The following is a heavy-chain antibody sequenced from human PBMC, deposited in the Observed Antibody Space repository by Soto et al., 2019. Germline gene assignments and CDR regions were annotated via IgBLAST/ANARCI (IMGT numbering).Heavy chain of an antibody. CDR3: ASSLVVPAAIYYYGMDV. V-gene: IGHV3-23*01. CDR2: ISGSGGST. CDR1: GFTFSSYA. D-gene: IGHD2-2*01. J-gene: IGHJ6*02. Sequence: GGSLRLSCAASGFTFSSYAMSWVRQAPGKGLEWVSAISGSGGSTYYADSVKGRFTISRDNSKNTLYLQMNSLRAEDTAVYYCASSLVVPAAIYYYGMDVWGQGTAVTVSS.